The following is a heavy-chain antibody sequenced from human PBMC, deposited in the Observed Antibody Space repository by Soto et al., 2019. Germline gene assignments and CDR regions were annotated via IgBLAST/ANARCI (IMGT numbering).Heavy chain of an antibody. J-gene: IGHJ5*02. V-gene: IGHV1-2*02. Sequence: ASVKVSCKASGYTFTGYYMHWVRQAPGQGLEWMGWINPNSGGTNYAQKFQGRVTMTRDTSISTAYMELSRLRSDDTAVYYCARDWGSSENNWFEAWGEGTQVIVTS. D-gene: IGHD6-6*01. CDR3: ARDWGSSENNWFEA. CDR1: GYTFTGYY. CDR2: INPNSGGT.